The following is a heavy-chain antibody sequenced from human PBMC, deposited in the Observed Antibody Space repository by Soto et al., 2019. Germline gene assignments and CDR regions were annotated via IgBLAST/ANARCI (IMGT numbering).Heavy chain of an antibody. CDR1: GYTFTSYS. V-gene: IGHV1-3*01. CDR2: INAGNGNT. D-gene: IGHD2-8*01. CDR3: ARESLQWYFDY. Sequence: ASVKVSCKASGYTFTSYSIYWVRQAPGQRLEWMGWINAGNGNTKYSQKFQDRVTITRDTSASTVYMELSSLRSEDTAVYYCARESLQWYFDYRGQGTLVTVSS. J-gene: IGHJ4*02.